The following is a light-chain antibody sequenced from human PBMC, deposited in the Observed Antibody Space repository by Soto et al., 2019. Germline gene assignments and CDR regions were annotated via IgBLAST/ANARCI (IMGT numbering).Light chain of an antibody. CDR2: DVN. Sequence: QSALTQPRSVSGSPGQSVTISCTGTSGDIGGYNYVSWYQRRPGKAPKLIIYDVNKRPSGVPDCFSGSKSGDTASLTISGLQAEDEGDFYCCSYAGDYTLLFGGGTKLTVL. J-gene: IGLJ2*01. CDR1: SGDIGGYNY. V-gene: IGLV2-11*01. CDR3: CSYAGDYTLL.